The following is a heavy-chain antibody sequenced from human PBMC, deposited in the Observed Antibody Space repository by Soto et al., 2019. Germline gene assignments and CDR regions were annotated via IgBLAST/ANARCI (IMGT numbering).Heavy chain of an antibody. J-gene: IGHJ4*02. V-gene: IGHV4-34*01. CDR2: INHSGST. Sequence: SETLSLTXAVYGGSFSGYYWRWISQPPGKGLEWIGEINHSGSTNYNPSLKSRVTISVDTSKNQFSLKLSSVTAADTPVYYCARVHSSSWFFDYWGQGTLVTVSS. D-gene: IGHD6-13*01. CDR1: GGSFSGYY. CDR3: ARVHSSSWFFDY.